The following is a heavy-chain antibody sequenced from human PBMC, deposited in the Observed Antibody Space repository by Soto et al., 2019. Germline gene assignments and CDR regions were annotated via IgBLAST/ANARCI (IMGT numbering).Heavy chain of an antibody. V-gene: IGHV1-69*08. CDR2: VIPIFGVT. CDR1: GGTFSSYT. Sequence: QVQLVQSGAEVKKPGSSVKVSCKASGGTFSSYTITWVRQASGQGLDWLGRVIPIFGVTNYAQKFQDRVTITADRSTTTAYMEGSRLRSEDTAVYYCVRDWESTTQPWGFGDSWGQGTLVTVSS. CDR3: VRDWESTTQPWGFGDS. J-gene: IGHJ4*02. D-gene: IGHD5-18*01.